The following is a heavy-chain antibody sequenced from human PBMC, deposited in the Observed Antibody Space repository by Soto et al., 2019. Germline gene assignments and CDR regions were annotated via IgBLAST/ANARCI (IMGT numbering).Heavy chain of an antibody. CDR1: GYTFIRYG. D-gene: IGHD3-16*01. V-gene: IGHV1-18*01. Sequence: QVQLAQSANEVKKPGASVRVSCKAAGYTFIRYGIAWVRQAPGQGLEWMGWISPYNDYTVYAQKFQGRVSMTADRSTGTVYMALRGLKSDDTAVYYCARGGYYDTSWGTLSHDGLDVWGQGTSVSVSS. CDR2: ISPYNDYT. J-gene: IGHJ6*02. CDR3: ARGGYYDTSWGTLSHDGLDV.